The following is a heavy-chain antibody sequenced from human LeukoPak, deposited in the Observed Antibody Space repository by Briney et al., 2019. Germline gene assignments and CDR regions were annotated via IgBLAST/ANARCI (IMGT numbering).Heavy chain of an antibody. CDR3: ARAHYDFWSGYSYYYYYMDV. Sequence: PGESLRLSCAASAFTFSNYGMHWVRQAPGTGLEWVAVISDDGSNKYYAESVKGQFTISRDNSKNTLYLQMNSLRAEDTAVYYCARAHYDFWSGYSYYYYYMDVWGKGTTVTVSS. CDR1: AFTFSNYG. J-gene: IGHJ6*03. V-gene: IGHV3-30*03. D-gene: IGHD3-3*01. CDR2: ISDDGSNK.